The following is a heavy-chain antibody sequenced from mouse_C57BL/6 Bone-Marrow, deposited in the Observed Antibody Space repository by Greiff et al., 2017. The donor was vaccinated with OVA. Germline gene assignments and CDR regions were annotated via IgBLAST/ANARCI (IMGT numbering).Heavy chain of an antibody. J-gene: IGHJ2*01. D-gene: IGHD1-1*01. V-gene: IGHV1-39*01. CDR1: GYSFTDYN. CDR3: ARITTVVEWYYFDY. Sequence: EVQLQESGPELVKPGASVKISCKASGYSFTDYNMNWVKQSNGKSLEWIGVINPNYGTTSYNQKFKGKATLTVDQSSSTAYMQLNSLTSEDSAVYYCARITTVVEWYYFDYWGQGTTLTVSS. CDR2: INPNYGTT.